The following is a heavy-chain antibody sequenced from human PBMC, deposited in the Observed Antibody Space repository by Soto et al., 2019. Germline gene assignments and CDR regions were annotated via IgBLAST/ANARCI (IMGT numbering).Heavy chain of an antibody. Sequence: QVQLVESGGGLVKPGGSLRLSCAASGFTFSNYHMSWIRQAPGKGLEWASYISSTGNTIYYADSVKGRFTISRDNARNSLYLQMNSLRAEDTAVYYCTRYSFGYVDYWGQGTLVTVSS. D-gene: IGHD5-18*01. CDR3: TRYSFGYVDY. V-gene: IGHV3-11*01. J-gene: IGHJ4*02. CDR1: GFTFSNYH. CDR2: ISSTGNTI.